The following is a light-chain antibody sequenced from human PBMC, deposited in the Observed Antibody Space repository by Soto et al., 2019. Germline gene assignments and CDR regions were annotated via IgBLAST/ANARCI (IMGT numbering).Light chain of an antibody. V-gene: IGKV3-15*01. J-gene: IGKJ4*01. Sequence: EIVMTQSPATLSVSPGERATLSCRASQSVSSNLAWYQQTPGQAPRLLIYDASTRATGIPARFSGSGSGTEFTLTISSLQSEDFAVYYCQHYNNLPLTFGGGTKVEIK. CDR3: QHYNNLPLT. CDR2: DAS. CDR1: QSVSSN.